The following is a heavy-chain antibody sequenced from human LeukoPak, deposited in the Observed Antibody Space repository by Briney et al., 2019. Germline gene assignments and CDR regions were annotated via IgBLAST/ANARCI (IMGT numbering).Heavy chain of an antibody. CDR2: ISSSGSTI. D-gene: IGHD1-26*01. CDR1: GFTFSDYY. J-gene: IGHJ6*02. CDR3: AREEWELYSYGMDV. V-gene: IGHV3-11*01. Sequence: PGGSLRLSCAAPGFTFSDYYMSWIRQAPGKGLEWVSYISSSGSTIYYADSVKGRFTISRDNAKNSLYLQMDSLRAEDTAVYYCAREEWELYSYGMDVWGQGTTVTVSS.